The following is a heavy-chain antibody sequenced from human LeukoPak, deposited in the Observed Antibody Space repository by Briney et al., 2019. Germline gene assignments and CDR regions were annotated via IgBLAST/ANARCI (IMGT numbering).Heavy chain of an antibody. D-gene: IGHD1-26*01. V-gene: IGHV5-51*01. CDR1: GYSFPNYW. CDR3: ARQLVGKWEPGDY. Sequence: GESLKISCKGSGYSFPNYWIGWVRQMPGKGLEWMGLIYPGESDIRYSPSFQGQVTISADKSISTAYLQWSSLKASDTAMYYCARQLVGKWEPGDYWGQGTLVTVSS. J-gene: IGHJ4*02. CDR2: IYPGESDI.